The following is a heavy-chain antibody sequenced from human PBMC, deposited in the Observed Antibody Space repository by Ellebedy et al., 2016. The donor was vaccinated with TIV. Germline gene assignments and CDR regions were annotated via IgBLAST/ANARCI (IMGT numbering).Heavy chain of an antibody. J-gene: IGHJ2*01. CDR2: ISCRGIMT. D-gene: IGHD3-10*01. CDR1: GFTFKTYS. Sequence: GESLKISXAASGFTFKTYSMAWVRQAPGKGLEWVSSISCRGIMTYYEDSVKGRFTISRDNSNNSLYLQMNNLRAEDTAIYYCAKDPYYGSGYFDLWGRGSLVTVSS. CDR3: AKDPYYGSGYFDL. V-gene: IGHV3-23*01.